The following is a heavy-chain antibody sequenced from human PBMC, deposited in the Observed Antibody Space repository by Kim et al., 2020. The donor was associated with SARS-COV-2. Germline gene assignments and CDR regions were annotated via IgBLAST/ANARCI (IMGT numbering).Heavy chain of an antibody. D-gene: IGHD2-15*01. Sequence: GGSLRLSCAASGFTFSSYGMHWVRQAPGKGLEWVAVIWYDGSNKYYADSVKGRFTISRDNSKNTLYLQMNSLRAEDTAVYYCARDVGDIVVVVAANKHYYGMDVWGQGTTVTVSS. V-gene: IGHV3-33*01. CDR2: IWYDGSNK. CDR1: GFTFSSYG. CDR3: ARDVGDIVVVVAANKHYYGMDV. J-gene: IGHJ6*02.